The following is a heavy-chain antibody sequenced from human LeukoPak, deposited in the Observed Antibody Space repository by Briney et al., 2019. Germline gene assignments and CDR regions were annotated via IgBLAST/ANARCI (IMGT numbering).Heavy chain of an antibody. CDR2: IRSKANSYAT. Sequence: PGGSPRLSCAASGFTFSGSAMHWVRQASGKGLEWVGRIRSKANSYATAYAASVKGRFTISRDDSKNTAYLQMNSLKTEDTAVYYCTSSMITFGGVIDYWGQGTLVTVSS. V-gene: IGHV3-73*01. J-gene: IGHJ4*02. D-gene: IGHD3-16*02. CDR1: GFTFSGSA. CDR3: TSSMITFGGVIDY.